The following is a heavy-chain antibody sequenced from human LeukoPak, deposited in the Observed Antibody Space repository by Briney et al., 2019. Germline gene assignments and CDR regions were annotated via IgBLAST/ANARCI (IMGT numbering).Heavy chain of an antibody. V-gene: IGHV4-31*03. CDR2: IYYSGST. D-gene: IGHD6-13*01. J-gene: IGHJ6*03. Sequence: KSSETLSLTCTVSGGSISSGGYYWSWIRQHPGKGLEWIGYIYYSGSTYYNPSLKSRVTISVDTSKNQFSLKLSSVTAADTAVYYCARESAAASLGDYYYYYMDVWSKGTSVTVSS. CDR3: ARESAAASLGDYYYYYMDV. CDR1: GGSISSGGYY.